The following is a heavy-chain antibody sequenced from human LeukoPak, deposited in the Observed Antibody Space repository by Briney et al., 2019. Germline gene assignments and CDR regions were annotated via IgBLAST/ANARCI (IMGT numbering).Heavy chain of an antibody. J-gene: IGHJ5*02. V-gene: IGHV1-69*13. CDR1: GGTFSSYA. Sequence: SVKVSCKASGGTFSSYAISWVRQAPGQGLEWMGGIIPIFGTANYAQKFQGRVTITADESTSTAYMELSSLRSEDTAVYYCARDVGITVADSFDPWGQGTLVTVSS. CDR2: IIPIFGTA. CDR3: ARDVGITVADSFDP. D-gene: IGHD6-13*01.